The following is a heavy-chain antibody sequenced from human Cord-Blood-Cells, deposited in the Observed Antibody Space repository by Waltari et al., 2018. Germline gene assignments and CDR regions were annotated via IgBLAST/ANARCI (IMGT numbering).Heavy chain of an antibody. CDR2: TYYRSKWYN. J-gene: IGHJ2*01. CDR1: GDSVSSNSAA. CDR3: ARDHCSSTSCYNYWYFDL. Sequence: QVQLQQSGPGLVKPSQTLSLTCAISGDSVSSNSAAWNWIRQSPSEGLEWLGRTYYRSKWYNDYAVSVKSRITINPDTSKNQFSLQLNSVTPEDTAVYYCARDHCSSTSCYNYWYFDLWGRGTLVTVSS. D-gene: IGHD2-2*02. V-gene: IGHV6-1*01.